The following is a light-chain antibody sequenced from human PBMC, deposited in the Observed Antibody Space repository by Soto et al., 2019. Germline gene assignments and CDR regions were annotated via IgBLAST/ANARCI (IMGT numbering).Light chain of an antibody. CDR3: QQYNRLYT. J-gene: IGKJ2*01. CDR2: KAS. V-gene: IGKV1-5*03. CDR1: QSISSW. Sequence: DIQMTQSPSTLSASVGDRVTITCRASQSISSWLAWYQQKPGKAPKLLIYKASSLESGVPSRFSGSGSATEFTLTISSLQPDDFATYYCQQYNRLYTFGQGTKLEIK.